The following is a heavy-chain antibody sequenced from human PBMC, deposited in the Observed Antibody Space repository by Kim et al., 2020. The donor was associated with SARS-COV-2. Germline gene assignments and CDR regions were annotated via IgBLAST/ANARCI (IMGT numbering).Heavy chain of an antibody. V-gene: IGHV3-30*01. CDR3: GRTYYDIWTGYYHYYGMDV. Sequence: KGRFTISRDNSKNTLYLQMNSLRAEETAVYYCGRTYYDIWTGYYHYYGMDVWGQGTTVTVSS. D-gene: IGHD3-9*01. J-gene: IGHJ6*02.